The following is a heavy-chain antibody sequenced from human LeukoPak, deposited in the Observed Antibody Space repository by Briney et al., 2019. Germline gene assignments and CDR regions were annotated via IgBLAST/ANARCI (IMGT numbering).Heavy chain of an antibody. CDR1: GYTLTELS. Sequence: ASVKVSCKDSGYTLTELSMHWVPQAPGKGLEWMGGVDPEDGETIYAQKFQGRVTMTEDTSTDTAYMELSSLRSEDTAVYYCATEINSGSYFDYWGQGTLGTVSS. J-gene: IGHJ4*02. V-gene: IGHV1-24*01. CDR3: ATEINSGSYFDY. CDR2: VDPEDGET. D-gene: IGHD1-26*01.